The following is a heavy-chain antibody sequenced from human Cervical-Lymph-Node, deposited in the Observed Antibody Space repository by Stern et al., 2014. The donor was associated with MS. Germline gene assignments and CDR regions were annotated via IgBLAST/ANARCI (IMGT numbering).Heavy chain of an antibody. V-gene: IGHV1-46*01. D-gene: IGHD6-19*01. CDR1: GYTFTSYY. Sequence: VQLVQSGAEVKKPGASVQVSCKASGYTFTSYYMHWVRQAPGQGLEGMGIINPRGGSTRYAQKFQGRVTMTRDTSTSTVYMELSSLRSEDTAVYYCAREVAGHRLGMMDVWGQGTTVTVSS. CDR2: INPRGGST. CDR3: AREVAGHRLGMMDV. J-gene: IGHJ6*02.